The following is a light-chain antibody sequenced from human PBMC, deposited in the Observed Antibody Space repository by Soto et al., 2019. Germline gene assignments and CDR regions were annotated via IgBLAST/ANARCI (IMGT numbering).Light chain of an antibody. CDR3: QQSYSTLSWT. CDR2: AAS. J-gene: IGKJ1*01. V-gene: IGKV1-39*01. CDR1: QSISSY. Sequence: DIQMTQSPSSLSASVGDRVTITCRASQSISSYLNWYQQKPGKAPKLLICAASSLQSGVPSGFSGSGSGTDFTLTISSLQPEDFATYYCQQSYSTLSWTFGQGTKVDIK.